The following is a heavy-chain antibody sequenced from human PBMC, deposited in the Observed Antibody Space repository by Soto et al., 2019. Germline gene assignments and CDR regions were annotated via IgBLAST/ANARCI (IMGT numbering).Heavy chain of an antibody. Sequence: SVKVSCKASGGTFSSYTISWVRQAPGQGLEWMGRIIPILGIANYAQKFQGRVTITADKSTSTAYMELSSLRSEDTAVYYCARDGAYGDYPYYFDYWGQGTLVTVSS. CDR2: IIPILGIA. V-gene: IGHV1-69*04. CDR3: ARDGAYGDYPYYFDY. CDR1: GGTFSSYT. D-gene: IGHD4-17*01. J-gene: IGHJ4*02.